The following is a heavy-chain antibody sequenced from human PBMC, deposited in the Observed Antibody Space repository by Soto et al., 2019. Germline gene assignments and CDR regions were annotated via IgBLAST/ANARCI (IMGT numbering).Heavy chain of an antibody. Sequence: SETLSLTCTVSGGSISSYYWSWIRQPPGKGLEWIGYIYYSGSTNYNPSLKSRVTISVDTSKNQFSLKLSSVTAADTAVYYCARGGVVVAALGAFDIWGQGTMVTVSS. D-gene: IGHD2-15*01. CDR3: ARGGVVVAALGAFDI. J-gene: IGHJ3*02. CDR1: GGSISSYY. V-gene: IGHV4-59*01. CDR2: IYYSGST.